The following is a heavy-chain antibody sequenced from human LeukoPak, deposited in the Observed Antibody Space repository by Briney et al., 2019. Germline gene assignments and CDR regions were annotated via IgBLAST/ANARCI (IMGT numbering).Heavy chain of an antibody. J-gene: IGHJ6*02. D-gene: IGHD2-15*01. CDR3: ARDGGGSLHGMDV. CDR2: ITGSGDIR. CDR1: GFTFSDYY. Sequence: GGSLRLSCAASGFTFSDYYMSWIRQAPGKGLEWVAYITGSGDIRSYLDSVKGRFTISRDNAKKSLYLQMNSLTAADTAVYYCARDGGGSLHGMDVWGQGTTVTVSS. V-gene: IGHV3-11*01.